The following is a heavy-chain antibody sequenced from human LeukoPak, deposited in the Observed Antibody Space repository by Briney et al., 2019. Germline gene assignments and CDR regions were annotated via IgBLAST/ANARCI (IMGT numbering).Heavy chain of an antibody. J-gene: IGHJ4*02. CDR1: GFTFSSYG. CDR3: AKANDYGDLFDY. D-gene: IGHD4-17*01. Sequence: GGSLRLSCAASGFTFSSYGMHWVRQAPGKGLEGVAVISYDGSNKYYADSVKGRFTISRENSKNTLYLQMNSLRAEDTAVYYCAKANDYGDLFDYWGQGTLVTVSS. V-gene: IGHV3-30*18. CDR2: ISYDGSNK.